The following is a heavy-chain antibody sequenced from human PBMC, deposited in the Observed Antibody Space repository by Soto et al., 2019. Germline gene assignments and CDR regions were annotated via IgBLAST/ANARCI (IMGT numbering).Heavy chain of an antibody. CDR1: GDIVSSNSAA. J-gene: IGHJ4*02. Sequence: SQTLSLTCVISGDIVSSNSAAWNWIRQSPSRGLEWLGRTYYRSKWYNDYAISVKSRITINPDTSKNQFSLQLNSVTPDDTAVYYCSRGFKTNFAYRGQGTLVTVSS. V-gene: IGHV6-1*01. CDR2: TYYRSKWYN. CDR3: SRGFKTNFAY.